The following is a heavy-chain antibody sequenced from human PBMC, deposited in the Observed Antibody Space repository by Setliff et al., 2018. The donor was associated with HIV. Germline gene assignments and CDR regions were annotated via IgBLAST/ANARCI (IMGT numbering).Heavy chain of an antibody. D-gene: IGHD3-22*01. J-gene: IGHJ3*02. CDR3: ARDYFDSSAYHYGFGAFDI. V-gene: IGHV1-46*01. Sequence: ASVKVSCKASGYTFTNYAIHWVRQAHGQGLEWMGIINPSGGSASYAQKFQGRLTTSRDTSTSTVYMELSSLRSEDTAVYYCARDYFDSSAYHYGFGAFDIWGQGTMVTVSS. CDR2: INPSGGSA. CDR1: GYTFTNYA.